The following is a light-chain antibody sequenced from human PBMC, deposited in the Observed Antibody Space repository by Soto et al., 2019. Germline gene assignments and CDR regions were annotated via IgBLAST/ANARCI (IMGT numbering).Light chain of an antibody. CDR1: SSDVGGYNY. V-gene: IGLV2-14*01. CDR3: RSYTSSSTYV. CDR2: DVS. J-gene: IGLJ1*01. Sequence: QSALTQPASVSGSPGQSIAISCTGTSSDVGGYNYVSRYQQHPGKAPKLMVYDVSNRPSGVSNRFSGSKSGNTASLTISGLQAEDETDYYCRSYTSSSTYVFGTATKVTDL.